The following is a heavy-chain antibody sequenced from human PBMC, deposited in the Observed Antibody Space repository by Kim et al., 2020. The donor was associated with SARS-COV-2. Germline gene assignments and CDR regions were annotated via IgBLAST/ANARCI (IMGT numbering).Heavy chain of an antibody. Sequence: GGSLRLSCAASGFTFSSYAMHWVRQAPGKGLEWVAVISYDGSNKYYADSVKGRFTISRDNSKNTLYLQMNSLRAEDTAVDYCARAHSSGWYGGMDVWGQG. J-gene: IGHJ6*02. CDR3: ARAHSSGWYGGMDV. CDR1: GFTFSSYA. V-gene: IGHV3-30-3*01. CDR2: ISYDGSNK. D-gene: IGHD6-19*01.